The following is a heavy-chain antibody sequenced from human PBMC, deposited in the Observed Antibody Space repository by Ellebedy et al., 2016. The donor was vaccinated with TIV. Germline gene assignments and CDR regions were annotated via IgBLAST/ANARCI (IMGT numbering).Heavy chain of an antibody. CDR3: ARENWGGSYYYYGMDV. Sequence: GESLKISXAASGFTFSSYWMHWVRQAPGKGLVWVSRINSDGSSTSYADSVKGRFTISRDNAKNSLYLQMNSLRAEDTAVYYCARENWGGSYYYYGMDVWGQGTTVTVSS. CDR2: INSDGSST. D-gene: IGHD3-16*01. J-gene: IGHJ6*02. CDR1: GFTFSSYW. V-gene: IGHV3-74*01.